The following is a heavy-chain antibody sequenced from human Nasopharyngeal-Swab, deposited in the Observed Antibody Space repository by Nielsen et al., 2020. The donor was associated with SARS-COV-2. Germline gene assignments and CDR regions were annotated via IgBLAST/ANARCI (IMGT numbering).Heavy chain of an antibody. CDR2: ISSSSSTI. CDR1: GFTFSSYS. J-gene: IGHJ6*02. V-gene: IGHV3-48*04. CDR3: AGDRATPCPGYYYYGMDV. Sequence: GESLKISCAASGFTFSSYSMNWVRQAPGKGLEWVSYISSSSSTIYYADSVKGRFTISRDNAKNSLYLQMNSLRAEDTAVYYCAGDRATPCPGYYYYGMDVWGQGTTVTVAS.